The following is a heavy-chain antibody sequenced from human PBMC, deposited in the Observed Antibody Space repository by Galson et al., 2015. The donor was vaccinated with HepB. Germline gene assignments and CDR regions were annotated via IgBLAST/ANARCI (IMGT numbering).Heavy chain of an antibody. D-gene: IGHD2-21*02. V-gene: IGHV3-30*18. CDR3: AKPIRGDPKTNDAFDI. CDR1: GFTFSSYG. Sequence: SLRLSCAASGFTFSSYGMHWVRQAPGKGLEWVAVISYDGSNKYYADSVKGRFTISRDNSKNTLYLQMNSLRAEDTAVYYCAKPIRGDPKTNDAFDIWGQGTMVTVSS. CDR2: ISYDGSNK. J-gene: IGHJ3*02.